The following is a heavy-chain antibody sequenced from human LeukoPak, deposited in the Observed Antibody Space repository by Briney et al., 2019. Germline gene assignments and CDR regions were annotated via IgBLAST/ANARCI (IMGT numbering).Heavy chain of an antibody. CDR2: IKSKTDGGTT. CDR3: TTGLYSSGWYGDY. D-gene: IGHD6-19*01. Sequence: GGSLRLSCAASGFTFSNAWMSWVRQAPGKGLEWVGRIKSKTDGGTTDYAAPVKGRFTISRDDSKNTPYLQMNSLKTEDTAVYYCTTGLYSSGWYGDYWGQGTLVTVSS. CDR1: GFTFSNAW. J-gene: IGHJ4*02. V-gene: IGHV3-15*01.